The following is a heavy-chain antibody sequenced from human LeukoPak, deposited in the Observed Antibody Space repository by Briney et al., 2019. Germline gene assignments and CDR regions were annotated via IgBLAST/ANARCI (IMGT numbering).Heavy chain of an antibody. Sequence: PGGSLRLSCAASGFTVSSNYMSWVRQAPGKGLEWVSVIYSGGSTYYADSVKGRFTISRHNSKNTLYLQMNSLRAEDTAVYYCARCPSTIWQWLHFDYWGQGTLVTVSS. CDR1: GFTVSSNY. J-gene: IGHJ4*02. D-gene: IGHD6-19*01. CDR3: ARCPSTIWQWLHFDY. CDR2: IYSGGST. V-gene: IGHV3-53*04.